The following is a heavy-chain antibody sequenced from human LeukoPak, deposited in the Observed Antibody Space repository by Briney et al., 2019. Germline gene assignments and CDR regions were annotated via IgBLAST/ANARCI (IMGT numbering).Heavy chain of an antibody. Sequence: GGSLRLSCAASGFTFSSYWMSWVRQAPGKGLEWVANIKQDGSGKYYVDSVKGRFTISRDNAKNSLYLQMNSLRAEDTAVYYCARMGSAYGDHEVHDYWGQGTLVTVSS. CDR2: IKQDGSGK. J-gene: IGHJ4*02. D-gene: IGHD4-17*01. V-gene: IGHV3-7*01. CDR1: GFTFSSYW. CDR3: ARMGSAYGDHEVHDY.